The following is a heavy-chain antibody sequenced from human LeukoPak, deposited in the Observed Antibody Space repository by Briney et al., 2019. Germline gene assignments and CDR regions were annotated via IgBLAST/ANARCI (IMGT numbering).Heavy chain of an antibody. CDR2: IYPGDSDT. CDR3: ARQKEDCSSTSCYPSHFDY. Sequence: GESLKISCKGPGYSFTSYWIGWVRQMPGKGLEWMGIIYPGDSDTRYSPSFQGQVTISADKSISTAYLQWSSLKASDTAMYYCARQKEDCSSTSCYPSHFDYWGQGTLVTVSS. D-gene: IGHD2-2*01. V-gene: IGHV5-51*01. CDR1: GYSFTSYW. J-gene: IGHJ4*02.